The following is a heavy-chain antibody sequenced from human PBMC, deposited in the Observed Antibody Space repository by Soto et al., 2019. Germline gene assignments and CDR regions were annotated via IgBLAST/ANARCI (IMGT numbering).Heavy chain of an antibody. J-gene: IGHJ6*02. CDR2: IYYSGST. Sequence: SETLSLTCTVSGGSISSSSYYWGWIRQPPGKGLEWIGSIYYSGSTYYNPSLKSRVTISVDTSKNQFSLKLSSVTAADTAVYYCHPYGSGSYLMDVWGQGTTVTVSS. V-gene: IGHV4-39*01. D-gene: IGHD3-10*01. CDR1: GGSISSSSYY. CDR3: HPYGSGSYLMDV.